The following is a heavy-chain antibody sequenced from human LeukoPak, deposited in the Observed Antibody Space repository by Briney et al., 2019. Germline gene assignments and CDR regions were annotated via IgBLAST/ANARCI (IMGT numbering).Heavy chain of an antibody. CDR3: AKDPHIVVVTAIIDY. D-gene: IGHD2-21*02. J-gene: IGHJ4*02. CDR1: GFTFSSYA. CDR2: ISGSGGTT. V-gene: IGHV3-23*01. Sequence: PGGSLRLSCAASGFTFSSYAMSRVRQAPGKGLEWVSAISGSGGTTYYADSVKGRFTISRDNSKNTLYLQMNSLRAEDTAVYYCAKDPHIVVVTAIIDYWGQGTLVTVSS.